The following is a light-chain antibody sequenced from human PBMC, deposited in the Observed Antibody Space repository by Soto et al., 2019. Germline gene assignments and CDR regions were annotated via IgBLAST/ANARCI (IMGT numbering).Light chain of an antibody. CDR2: STS. CDR3: HQYNSYPLT. J-gene: IGKJ5*01. Sequence: DIHMTQSPSSLSASLGARVIITLRASQTIGNYLAWVQKKPGKAPRSLIYSTSTLQTGVPSRFSGSGSGTEFTLTISSLQPEDFATYYCHQYNSYPLTFDQGTRLEIK. V-gene: IGKV1-16*01. CDR1: QTIGNY.